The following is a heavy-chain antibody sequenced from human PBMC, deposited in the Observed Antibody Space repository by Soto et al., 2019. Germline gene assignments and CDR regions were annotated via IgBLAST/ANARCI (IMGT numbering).Heavy chain of an antibody. CDR2: ISSSGSTI. D-gene: IGHD4-17*01. CDR1: GFTFSDYY. Sequence: GGSLRLSCAASGFTFSDYYMSWIRQAPGKGLEWVSYISSSGSTIYYADSVKGRFTISRDNAKNSLYLQMNSLRAEDTAVYYCASGDDLVDYGDYRTRYWGQGTLVTVSS. CDR3: ASGDDLVDYGDYRTRY. V-gene: IGHV3-11*01. J-gene: IGHJ4*02.